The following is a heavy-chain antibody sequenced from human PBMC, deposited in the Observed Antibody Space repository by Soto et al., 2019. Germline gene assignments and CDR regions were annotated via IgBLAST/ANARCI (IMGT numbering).Heavy chain of an antibody. J-gene: IGHJ4*02. CDR2: VYHTGRT. V-gene: IGHV4-61*01. D-gene: IGHD3-3*01. Sequence: PSETLSLTCTVSGGSFKGGSYSWSWIRQPPGKGLEWIGYVYHTGRTGYNPSLKSRVSISMDTSKNQFSLNLDSVTAADTAVYFCARDFAYFDSWGQGTLVTVSS. CDR1: GGSFKGGSYS. CDR3: ARDFAYFDS.